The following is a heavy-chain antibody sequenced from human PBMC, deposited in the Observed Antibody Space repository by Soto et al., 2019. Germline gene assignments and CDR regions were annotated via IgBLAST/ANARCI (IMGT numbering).Heavy chain of an antibody. V-gene: IGHV3-23*01. CDR1: GFTFSSCA. Sequence: EVQLLESGGGLVQPGGSLRLSCAASGFTFSSCAMSWVRQAPGKGLEWVSAISGSGGSTYYADSVKGRFTISRDNSKNTLYLQMNSLRAEDTAVYYCAKGSRDEPYYGMDVWGQGTTVTVSS. CDR2: ISGSGGST. CDR3: AKGSRDEPYYGMDV. D-gene: IGHD6-6*01. J-gene: IGHJ6*02.